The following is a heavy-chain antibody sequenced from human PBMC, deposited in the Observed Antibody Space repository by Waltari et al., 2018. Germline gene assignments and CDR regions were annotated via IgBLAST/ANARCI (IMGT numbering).Heavy chain of an antibody. CDR3: AGPSTILDY. V-gene: IGHV4-38-2*01. CDR2: IYHSGST. Sequence: QVQLQESGPGLVKPSETLSLTCAVSGYSISSGYFWGWIRQPPWKGLEWIGSIYHSGSTYYNPSLKSRVTISVDTAKNQFSLKLSSVTAADTAVYYCAGPSTILDYWGQGTLVTVSS. J-gene: IGHJ4*02. D-gene: IGHD3-3*01. CDR1: GYSISSGYF.